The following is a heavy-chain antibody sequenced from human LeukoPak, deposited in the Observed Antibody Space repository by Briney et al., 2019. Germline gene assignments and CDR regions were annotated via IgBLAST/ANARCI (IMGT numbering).Heavy chain of an antibody. CDR1: GYSFTSYW. Sequence: GGSLRLSCKGSGYSFTSYWMGWVRQMPGKGLEWIGVIYPGDSDTRYSPSFQGHVSISADKSINTAYLHWSSLKASDTAIYFGARRRWSTGWYAYWGQGTQVTVSS. D-gene: IGHD6-19*01. V-gene: IGHV5-51*01. CDR3: ARRRWSTGWYAY. CDR2: IYPGDSDT. J-gene: IGHJ4*02.